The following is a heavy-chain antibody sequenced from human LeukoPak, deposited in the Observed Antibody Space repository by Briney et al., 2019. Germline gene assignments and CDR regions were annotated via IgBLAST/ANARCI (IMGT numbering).Heavy chain of an antibody. CDR3: ARLPAYCSSTSCYYNY. CDR2: ISGSGGST. V-gene: IGHV3-23*01. D-gene: IGHD2-2*01. J-gene: IGHJ4*02. CDR1: GFTFSSYA. Sequence: GSLRLSCAASGFTFSSYAMSWVRQAPGKGLEWVSAISGSGGSTYYADSVKGRFTISRDNAKNSLFLQMNSLRAEDTAVYYCARLPAYCSSTSCYYNYWGQGTLVTVSS.